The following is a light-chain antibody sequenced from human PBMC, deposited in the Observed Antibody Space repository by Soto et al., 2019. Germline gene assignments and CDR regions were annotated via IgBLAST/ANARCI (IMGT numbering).Light chain of an antibody. Sequence: EIVLTQSPGTLSLSPGERATLSCRASQSVSSSYLAWYQQKPGQAPRLLIYVASSRATGIPDRFSGSGSGTDFTLTISRLEPEDFAVYYCQQYGSSPLCTFGQGTKVEIK. CDR2: VAS. CDR3: QQYGSSPLCT. V-gene: IGKV3-20*01. J-gene: IGKJ1*01. CDR1: QSVSSSY.